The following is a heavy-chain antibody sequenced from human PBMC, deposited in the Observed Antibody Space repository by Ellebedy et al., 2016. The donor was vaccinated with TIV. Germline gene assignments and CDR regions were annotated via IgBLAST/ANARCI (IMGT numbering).Heavy chain of an antibody. J-gene: IGHJ4*02. D-gene: IGHD2-8*01. Sequence: GESLKISCAASGFTFSSYAMSWVRQAPGKGLEWVSAISGSGGSTYYADSVKGRFTISRDNSKNTLYLQMNSLRAEDTAVYYCAKIGYCTNGVCNEIDYWGQGTLVTVSS. CDR2: ISGSGGST. CDR1: GFTFSSYA. CDR3: AKIGYCTNGVCNEIDY. V-gene: IGHV3-23*01.